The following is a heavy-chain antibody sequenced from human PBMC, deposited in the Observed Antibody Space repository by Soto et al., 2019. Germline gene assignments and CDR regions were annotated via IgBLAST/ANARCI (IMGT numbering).Heavy chain of an antibody. D-gene: IGHD4-17*01. J-gene: IGHJ6*02. CDR2: ISGDNGNT. V-gene: IGHV1-18*01. Sequence: QVQLVQSGAEVKKPGASVTVSCKTSGYTFSNYGINWVRQAPGKGLGWMGWISGDNGNTNYAQTVQGRVTMTTETSTRTIHMVRRSLTSDDTAIYYSSGFIMVGVGYAPNYGHGMDGWGQGTTVTVSS. CDR1: GYTFSNYG. CDR3: SGFIMVGVGYAPNYGHGMDG.